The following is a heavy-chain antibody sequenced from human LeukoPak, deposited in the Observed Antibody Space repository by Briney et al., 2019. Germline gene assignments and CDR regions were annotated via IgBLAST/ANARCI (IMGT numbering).Heavy chain of an antibody. CDR2: IWFDGSNT. J-gene: IGHJ4*02. D-gene: IGHD6-13*01. CDR1: GFTFSSYG. V-gene: IGHV3-33*01. Sequence: QPGGSLRLSCAASGFTFSSYGMHWVRQAPGKGLEWVAVIWFDGSNTYHADSVKGRFTISRDNSKNTLYLQMNSLRGEDTAVYYCARDRTSSWYGPLDYWGQGTLVTVSS. CDR3: ARDRTSSWYGPLDY.